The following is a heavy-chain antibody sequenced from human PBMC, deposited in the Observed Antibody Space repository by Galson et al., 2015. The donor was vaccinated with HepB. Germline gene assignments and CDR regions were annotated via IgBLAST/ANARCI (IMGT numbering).Heavy chain of an antibody. CDR1: GFTFSNAW. J-gene: IGHJ3*02. D-gene: IGHD2-2*01. Sequence: SLRLSCAASGFTFSNAWMNWVRQAPGKGLEWVGRIKSKTDGGTTDYAAPVKGRFTISRDDSKNTLYLQMNSLKTEDTAVYYCTTPNSYCSSTSCYGHDAFDIWGQGTMVTVSS. CDR3: TTPNSYCSSTSCYGHDAFDI. V-gene: IGHV3-15*07. CDR2: IKSKTDGGTT.